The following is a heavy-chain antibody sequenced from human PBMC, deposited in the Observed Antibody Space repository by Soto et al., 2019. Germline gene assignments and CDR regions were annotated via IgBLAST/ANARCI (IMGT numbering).Heavy chain of an antibody. CDR3: ARQNYYSGMDV. CDR2: ISAYNGNT. CDR1: GYTFSSYF. Sequence: ASVKVSCKASGYTFSSYFITWVRQAPGQGLEWMGWISAYNGNTNYAQMLQGRVTMTTDTSTNTAFMELRSLRSDDTAVFYCARQNYYSGMDVWGQGTTVTVSS. V-gene: IGHV1-18*01. J-gene: IGHJ6*02.